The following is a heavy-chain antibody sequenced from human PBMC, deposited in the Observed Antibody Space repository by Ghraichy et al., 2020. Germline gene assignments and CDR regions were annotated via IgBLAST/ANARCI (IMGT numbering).Heavy chain of an antibody. Sequence: GGSLRLSCAASGFTFSSYWMHWVRQAPGKGLVWVSRLDTDGSRTYYADSVKGRFTISRDNAKNTLYLLMNSLRAEDTAVYYCARSNTMIVGVWELDYWGQGVLVTVSS. J-gene: IGHJ4*02. CDR1: GFTFSSYW. CDR3: ARSNTMIVGVWELDY. D-gene: IGHD3-22*01. V-gene: IGHV3-74*01. CDR2: LDTDGSRT.